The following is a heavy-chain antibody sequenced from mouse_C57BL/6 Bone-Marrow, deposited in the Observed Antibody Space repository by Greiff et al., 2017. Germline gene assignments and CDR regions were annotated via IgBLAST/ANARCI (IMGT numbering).Heavy chain of an antibody. D-gene: IGHD1-1*01. Sequence: EVKLVESEGGLVQPGSSMTLSCTASGFTFSDYYMAWVRQVPEKGLEWVANINYDGSSTYYLDSLKSRFIISRDNAKNILYLQMSSLKSEDTATYDCARDVYYGSRRSRDYWGQGTSVTVAS. CDR1: GFTFSDYY. CDR2: INYDGSST. V-gene: IGHV5-16*01. CDR3: ARDVYYGSRRSRDY. J-gene: IGHJ4*01.